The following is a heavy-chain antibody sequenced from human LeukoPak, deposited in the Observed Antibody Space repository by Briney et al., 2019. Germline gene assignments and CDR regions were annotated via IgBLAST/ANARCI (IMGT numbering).Heavy chain of an antibody. CDR1: GYTFTSYN. CDR3: ARDTPDYGDYVVYYYGMDV. CDR2: INPSDGTT. Sequence: EASVKVSCKASGYTFTSYNMHWVRQAPGQGLEWMGIINPSDGTTNYAQTFQGRVTMTRDTSTSTVYMELSSLRSEDTAVYYCARDTPDYGDYVVYYYGMDVWGQGTTVTVSS. D-gene: IGHD4-17*01. V-gene: IGHV1-46*01. J-gene: IGHJ6*02.